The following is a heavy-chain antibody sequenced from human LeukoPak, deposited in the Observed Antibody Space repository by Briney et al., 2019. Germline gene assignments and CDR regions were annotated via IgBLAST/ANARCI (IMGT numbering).Heavy chain of an antibody. CDR2: IYYSEST. D-gene: IGHD3-10*01. Sequence: SETLSLTCTVSGGSISSYYWSWIRQSPGKGLEWIGYIYYSESTYYKPSLKSRVTISVDTSKNQFSLKLSSVTAADTAVYYCARGGYYGSGNDFRFDPWGQGTLVTVSS. CDR3: ARGGYYGSGNDFRFDP. J-gene: IGHJ5*02. V-gene: IGHV4-59*01. CDR1: GGSISSYY.